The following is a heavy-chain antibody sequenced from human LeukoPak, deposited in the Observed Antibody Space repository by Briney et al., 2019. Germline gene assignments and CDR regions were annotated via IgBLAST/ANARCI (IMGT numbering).Heavy chain of an antibody. Sequence: ASVKVSCKASGYTFTSYYMHWVRQAPGQGLEWMGWISAYNGNTNYAQKLQGRVTMTTDTSTSTAYMELRSLRSDDTAVYCCARDLRDILTGYYFYWGQGTLVTVSS. J-gene: IGHJ4*02. V-gene: IGHV1-18*04. D-gene: IGHD3-9*01. CDR2: ISAYNGNT. CDR3: ARDLRDILTGYYFY. CDR1: GYTFTSYY.